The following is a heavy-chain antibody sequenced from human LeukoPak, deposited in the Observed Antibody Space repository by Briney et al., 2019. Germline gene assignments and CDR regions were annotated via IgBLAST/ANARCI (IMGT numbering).Heavy chain of an antibody. Sequence: PGGSLRLSCAASGFTVSSTYMSWVRQAPGKGLEWVSVIYSGGNIYYIDSVKGRFTISRDTSKITLYLQMNSLRAEDTAVYYCASRHCSGGGCYFAGADPFDYWGQGTLVTVSS. V-gene: IGHV3-53*01. J-gene: IGHJ4*02. D-gene: IGHD2-15*01. CDR3: ASRHCSGGGCYFAGADPFDY. CDR2: IYSGGNI. CDR1: GFTVSSTY.